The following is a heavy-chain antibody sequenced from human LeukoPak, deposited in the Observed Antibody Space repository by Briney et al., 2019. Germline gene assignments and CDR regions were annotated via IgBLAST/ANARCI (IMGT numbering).Heavy chain of an antibody. CDR3: ARDQGIAVAGTEY. CDR1: GGSVSSSGCF. CDR2: VYYSGST. J-gene: IGHJ4*02. D-gene: IGHD6-19*01. Sequence: SETLSLTCTVSGGSVSSSGCFWGWLRQPPGKGLEWIGSVYYSGSTHYDPSLKSRATISEDTSKNQFSLKLSSVTAADTAVHYCARDQGIAVAGTEYWGQGTLVTVSS. V-gene: IGHV4-39*07.